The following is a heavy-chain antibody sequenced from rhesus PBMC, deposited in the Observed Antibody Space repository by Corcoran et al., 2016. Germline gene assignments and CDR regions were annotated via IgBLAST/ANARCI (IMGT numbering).Heavy chain of an antibody. CDR2: IRNKANSYTK. CDR3: TRRAAARRGIDY. Sequence: EVQLVESGGGLVQPGGSLRLSCAASGFTCSNYYMHGVRQAPGKGLEWVGLIRNKANSYTKEYAADVKGRFNISRDDSKNTLHLQMSSLKSEDTALYYCTRRAAARRGIDYGRQGVLVTVSS. J-gene: IGHJ4*01. CDR1: GFTCSNYY. D-gene: IGHD6-25*01. V-gene: IGHV3-13*01.